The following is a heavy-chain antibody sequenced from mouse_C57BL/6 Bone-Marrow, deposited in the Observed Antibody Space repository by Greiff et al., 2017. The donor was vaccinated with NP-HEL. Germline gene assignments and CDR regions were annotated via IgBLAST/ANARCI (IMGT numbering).Heavy chain of an antibody. D-gene: IGHD4-1*01. CDR3: ARQANWAWFAY. V-gene: IGHV2-2*01. CDR2: IWRGGST. J-gene: IGHJ3*01. CDR1: GFSLTSYG. Sequence: VKLQESGPGLVQPSQSLSITCTVSGFSLTSYGVHWVRQSPGKGLEWLGVIWRGGSTDYNAAFISRLSISKDNPKSQVFFKMNSLQADDTAIYYCARQANWAWFAYWGQGTLVTVSA.